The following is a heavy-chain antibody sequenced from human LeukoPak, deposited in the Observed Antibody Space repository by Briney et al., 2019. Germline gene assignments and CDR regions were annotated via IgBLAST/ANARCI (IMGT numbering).Heavy chain of an antibody. CDR1: GGSISSYY. V-gene: IGHV4-59*01. D-gene: IGHD6-13*01. J-gene: IGHJ5*02. CDR3: ARDNSSSWYNWFDP. Sequence: SENLSLTCTVPGGSISSYYWSWIRQPPGKGLEWIGYIYYSGSTNYNPSLKSRVTISVDTSKNQFSLKLSSVTAADTAVYYCARDNSSSWYNWFDPWGQGTLVTVSS. CDR2: IYYSGST.